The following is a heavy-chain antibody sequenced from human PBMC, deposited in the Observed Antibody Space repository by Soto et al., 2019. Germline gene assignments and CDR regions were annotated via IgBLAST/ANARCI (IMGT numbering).Heavy chain of an antibody. J-gene: IGHJ5*02. V-gene: IGHV1-69*13. CDR1: GGTFSSYA. D-gene: IGHD2-21*02. CDR3: ARGNVHIVVVTAIDWFDP. CDR2: IIPIFGTA. Sequence: SVKVSCKASGGTFSSYAISWVRQAPGQGLEWMGGIIPIFGTANYARKFQGRVTITADESTSTAYMELSSLRSEDTAVYYCARGNVHIVVVTAIDWFDPWGQGTLVTVSS.